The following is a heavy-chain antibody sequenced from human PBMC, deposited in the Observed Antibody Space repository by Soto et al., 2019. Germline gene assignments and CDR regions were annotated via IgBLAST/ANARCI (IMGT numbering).Heavy chain of an antibody. D-gene: IGHD2-15*01. Sequence: PGGSLRLSCAASGFTFDDYAMHWVRQAPGKGLEWVSLISWDGGSTYYADSVKGRFTISRDNSKNSLYLQMNSLRAEDTAVYYCARTYCSGGSCYGCYYYYYYGMDVWGQGTTVTVSS. V-gene: IGHV3-43D*04. J-gene: IGHJ6*02. CDR3: ARTYCSGGSCYGCYYYYYYGMDV. CDR1: GFTFDDYA. CDR2: ISWDGGST.